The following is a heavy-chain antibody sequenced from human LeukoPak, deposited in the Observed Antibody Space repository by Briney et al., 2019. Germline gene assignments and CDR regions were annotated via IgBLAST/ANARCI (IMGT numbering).Heavy chain of an antibody. CDR2: IRGEGGGT. D-gene: IGHD6-13*01. CDR3: AKERAAALDY. Sequence: AGGSLRLSCAASGFTLNYFVMTWLGQAAGKGLEGVSYIRGEGGGTYHDASVKGPFTISRDNSNTTVYPQMNSRRADDTAIYYCAKERAAALDYWGQGTMVTVSS. V-gene: IGHV3-23*01. J-gene: IGHJ4*02. CDR1: GFTLNYFV.